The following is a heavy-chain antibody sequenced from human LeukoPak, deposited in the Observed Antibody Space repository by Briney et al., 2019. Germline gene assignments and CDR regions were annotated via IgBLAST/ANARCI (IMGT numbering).Heavy chain of an antibody. V-gene: IGHV3-48*03. CDR3: ARDPYSGSYYFDY. CDR2: ISSSGSTI. J-gene: IGHJ4*02. D-gene: IGHD1-26*01. Sequence: GGSLRLSCAASGFTFSSYEMNWVRQAAGKGLEWVSYISSSGSTIYYADSVKGRFTISRDNAKNSLYLQMNSLRAEDTAVYYCARDPYSGSYYFDYWGQGTLVTVSS. CDR1: GFTFSSYE.